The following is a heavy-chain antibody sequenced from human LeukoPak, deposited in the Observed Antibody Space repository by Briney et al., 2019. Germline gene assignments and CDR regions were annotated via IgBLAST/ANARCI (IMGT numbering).Heavy chain of an antibody. CDR2: INHSGST. Sequence: SETLSLTCAVYGGSFTGYYWSWICQPPGKGLEWIGEINHSGSTNYNPSLKSRVTISVDTSKNQVSLTPSSVTAADTAVYYCARASKNWGQGTLVTVSS. CDR3: ARASKN. CDR1: GGSFTGYY. D-gene: IGHD6-6*01. V-gene: IGHV4-34*01. J-gene: IGHJ4*02.